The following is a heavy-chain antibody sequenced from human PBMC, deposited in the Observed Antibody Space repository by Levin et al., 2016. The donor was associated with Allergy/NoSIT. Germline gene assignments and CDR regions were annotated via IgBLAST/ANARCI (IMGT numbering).Heavy chain of an antibody. V-gene: IGHV1-18*01. CDR3: AISYGDYATLGYRYGKYYYYGMDV. D-gene: IGHD4-17*01. CDR2: ISAYNGNT. Sequence: ASVKVSCKASGYTFTSYGISWVRQAPGQGLEWMGWISAYNGNTNYAQKLQGRVTMTTDTSTSTAYMELRSLRSDDTAVYYCAISYGDYATLGYRYGKYYYYGMDVWGQGTTVTVSS. J-gene: IGHJ6*02. CDR1: GYTFTSYG.